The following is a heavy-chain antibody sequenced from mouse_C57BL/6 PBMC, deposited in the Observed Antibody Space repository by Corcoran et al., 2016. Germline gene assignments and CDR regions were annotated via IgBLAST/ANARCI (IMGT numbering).Heavy chain of an antibody. CDR3: VSLRRYAMDY. J-gene: IGHJ4*01. CDR2: INPNNGGT. D-gene: IGHD2-12*01. V-gene: IGHV1-26*01. CDR1: GYTFTDYY. Sequence: EVQLQQSGPELVKPGASVKISCKASGYTFTDYYMNWVKQSHGKSLEWIGDINPNNGGTSYNQKFKGKATLTVDKSSSTAYMELRSLTSEDSAVYYCVSLRRYAMDYWGQGTSVTVSS.